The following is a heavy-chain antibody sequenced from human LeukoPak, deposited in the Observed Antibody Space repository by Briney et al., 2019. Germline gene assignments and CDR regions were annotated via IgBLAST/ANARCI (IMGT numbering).Heavy chain of an antibody. Sequence: ASVKVSCKVSGYTLTELSMHWVRQAPGKGLEWMGGFDPEDGETIYAQKFQGRVTMTEDTSTDTAYMELSSLGSEDTAVYYCATDLLWFGETDTDAEYFQHWGQGTLVTVSS. CDR1: GYTLTELS. J-gene: IGHJ1*01. V-gene: IGHV1-24*01. CDR3: ATDLLWFGETDTDAEYFQH. CDR2: FDPEDGET. D-gene: IGHD3-10*01.